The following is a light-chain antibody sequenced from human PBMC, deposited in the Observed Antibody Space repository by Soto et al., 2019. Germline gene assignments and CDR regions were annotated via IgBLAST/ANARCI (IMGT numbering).Light chain of an antibody. CDR2: ATS. J-gene: IGKJ4*01. CDR3: QQSYSTTT. CDR1: QSISRY. Sequence: DIQMTQSPSSLSASVGDRVIITCRASQSISRYLNWYQQQPGKAPKLLIYATSSLQTGVPSRFSGSGSGTDFTLTISSLQSEDFATYYCQQSYSTTTFGGGTKVEIK. V-gene: IGKV1-39*01.